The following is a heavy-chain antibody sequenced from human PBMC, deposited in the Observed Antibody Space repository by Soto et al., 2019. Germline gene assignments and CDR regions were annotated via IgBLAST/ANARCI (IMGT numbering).Heavy chain of an antibody. CDR3: AKDRNTGSWYGYFDL. J-gene: IGHJ4*02. Sequence: GGSLRLSCEASGFTFSSYAMSWVRQAPGKALQWVSAISDTGETTYYAASVKGRFTISRDNSKNTVYLQLSSLSAEDTARYFCAKDRNTGSWYGYFDLWGEGS. D-gene: IGHD6-13*01. CDR2: ISDTGETT. V-gene: IGHV3-23*01. CDR1: GFTFSSYA.